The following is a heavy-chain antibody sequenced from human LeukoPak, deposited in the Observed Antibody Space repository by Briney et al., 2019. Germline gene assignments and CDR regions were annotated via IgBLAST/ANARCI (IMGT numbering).Heavy chain of an antibody. J-gene: IGHJ6*02. CDR3: ARAPAAAGFYYYYGMDV. Sequence: GGSLRLSCAASGFTFSDYYMSWIRQAPGKGLEWVSYISSSGSTIYYADSVKGRFTISRDNAKNSLYLQMNSLRAEDPAVYYCARAPAAAGFYYYYGMDVWGQGTTVTVSS. D-gene: IGHD6-13*01. CDR2: ISSSGSTI. CDR1: GFTFSDYY. V-gene: IGHV3-11*01.